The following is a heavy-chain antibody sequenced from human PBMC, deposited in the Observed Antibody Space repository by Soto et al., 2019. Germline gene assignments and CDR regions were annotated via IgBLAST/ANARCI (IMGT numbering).Heavy chain of an antibody. J-gene: IGHJ4*02. CDR3: ARDIRYFDWLFPDY. CDR2: INHSGST. V-gene: IGHV4-34*01. Sequence: AVDEGNFGDLCGSRSRQKPGKGLEWIGEINHSGSTNYNPSLKSRVTISVDTSKNQFSLKLSSVTAADTAVYYCARDIRYFDWLFPDYWGQGTLVTLSS. CDR1: EGNFGDLC. D-gene: IGHD3-9*01.